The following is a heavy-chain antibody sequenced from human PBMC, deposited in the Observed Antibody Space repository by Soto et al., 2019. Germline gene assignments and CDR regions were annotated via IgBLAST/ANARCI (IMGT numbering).Heavy chain of an antibody. CDR1: GDTFNNCV. J-gene: IGHJ6*02. CDR3: AAELGFGKLSVV. D-gene: IGHD3-10*01. Sequence: VQVVQSGVEVRRPGSSVKVSCKASGDTFNNCVISWVRQAPGQGLEWMGGIIPLFGTTDFAQRFQGRLTITTDESTTTAYMELSRLRSEDTATYYCAAELGFGKLSVVWGQGTTVIVSS. CDR2: IIPLFGTT. V-gene: IGHV1-69*01.